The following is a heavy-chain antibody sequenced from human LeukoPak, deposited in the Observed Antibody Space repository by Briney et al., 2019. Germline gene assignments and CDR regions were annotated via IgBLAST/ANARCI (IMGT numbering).Heavy chain of an antibody. CDR3: VGCSGGSCHSGAFEI. CDR1: GDSVSRNSAA. CDR2: ASYRSKWYY. Sequence: SQTLSLTCAISGDSVSRNSAAWNWIRQSPSRGLEWLARASYRSKWYYDYAVSVKSRMSINTGTSKNQFTLQLNSVIPEDTAVYYCVGCSGGSCHSGAFEIWGQGTMVTVSS. V-gene: IGHV6-1*01. J-gene: IGHJ3*02. D-gene: IGHD2-15*01.